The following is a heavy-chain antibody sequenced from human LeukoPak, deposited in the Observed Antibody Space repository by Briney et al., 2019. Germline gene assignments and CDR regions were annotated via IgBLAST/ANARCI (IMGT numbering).Heavy chain of an antibody. CDR3: AKDWGYTTMVSYYFDY. Sequence: PGRSLRLSCAASGFTFSGYGMHWVRQAPDKGPEWVAVIWYDGNNKYYADSVKGRSTISRDNSKNTLYLQMNSLRAEDTAVYYCAKDWGYTTMVSYYFDYWGQGALVTVSS. CDR1: GFTFSGYG. D-gene: IGHD5-18*01. J-gene: IGHJ4*02. V-gene: IGHV3-33*06. CDR2: IWYDGNNK.